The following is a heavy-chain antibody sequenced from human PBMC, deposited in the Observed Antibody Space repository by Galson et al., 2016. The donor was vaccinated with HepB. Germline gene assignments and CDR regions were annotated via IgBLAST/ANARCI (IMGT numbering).Heavy chain of an antibody. CDR3: AKRHEYCPPWGCSVDY. V-gene: IGHV3-30*18. Sequence: SLRLSCAGSGFLFRSYGMHWVRQAPGKGLEWVAADSMDGRRKFYSDSVKGRFTISRDNSNNMLFLQMDSLRPDDTAVYYCAKRHEYCPPWGCSVDYWGQGTLVSVSS. CDR1: GFLFRSYG. CDR2: DSMDGRRK. D-gene: IGHD2/OR15-2a*01. J-gene: IGHJ4*02.